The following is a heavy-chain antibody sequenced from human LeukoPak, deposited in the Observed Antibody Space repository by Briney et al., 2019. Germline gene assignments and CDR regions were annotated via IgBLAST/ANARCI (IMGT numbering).Heavy chain of an antibody. CDR2: ISWNSGTI. Sequence: PGRSLRLSCAASGFTFDDYAMHWVRQAPGKGLEWVSGISWNSGTIGYADSVKGRFTISRDNAKNSLYLQMNSLRAEDTALYYCARLEQPYDYWGQGTLVTVSS. D-gene: IGHD6-13*01. CDR3: ARLEQPYDY. CDR1: GFTFDDYA. J-gene: IGHJ4*02. V-gene: IGHV3-9*01.